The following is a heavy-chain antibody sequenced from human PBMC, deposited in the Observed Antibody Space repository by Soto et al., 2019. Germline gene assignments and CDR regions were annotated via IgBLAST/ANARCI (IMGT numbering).Heavy chain of an antibody. CDR3: AKPGRRFGELLPADS. V-gene: IGHV3-23*01. Sequence: PXGSLRLTCATSGVTFSSYAMSWVRQAPGKGLEWVSAISGSGGSTYYADSVKGRFTISRDNSKNTLYLQMNSLRAEDTAVYYCAKPGRRFGELLPADSWGQGTLVTVSS. J-gene: IGHJ5*01. D-gene: IGHD3-10*01. CDR2: ISGSGGST. CDR1: GVTFSSYA.